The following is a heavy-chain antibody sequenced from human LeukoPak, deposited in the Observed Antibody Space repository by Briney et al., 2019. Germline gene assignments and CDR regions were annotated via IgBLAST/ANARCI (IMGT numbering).Heavy chain of an antibody. D-gene: IGHD2-2*01. V-gene: IGHV4-38-2*02. J-gene: IGHJ3*02. CDR1: GYSISSGYY. Sequence: SETLSLTCTVSGYSISSGYYWGWIRQPPGKGLEWIGSIYHSGSTYYNPSLKSRVTISVDTSKNQFSLKLSSVTAADTAVYYCARGGIVVVPPDISHHDALDIWGQGTMVTVSS. CDR2: IYHSGST. CDR3: ARGGIVVVPPDISHHDALDI.